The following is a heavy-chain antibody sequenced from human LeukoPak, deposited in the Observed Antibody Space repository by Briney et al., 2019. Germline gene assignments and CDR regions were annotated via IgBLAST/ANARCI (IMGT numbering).Heavy chain of an antibody. Sequence: SETLSLTCNVSGVSINSYYWSWIRQPPGKGLEWIAYIYYSGSTNSNPSLKSRVTISVDTSKNQVSLKLSSVTAADTAVYYCATSYSSGWYSFDYWGQGTLVTVSS. J-gene: IGHJ4*02. D-gene: IGHD6-19*01. V-gene: IGHV4-59*01. CDR3: ATSYSSGWYSFDY. CDR1: GVSINSYY. CDR2: IYYSGST.